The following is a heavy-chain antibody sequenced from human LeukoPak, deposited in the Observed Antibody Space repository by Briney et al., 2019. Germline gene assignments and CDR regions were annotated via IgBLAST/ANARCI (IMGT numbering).Heavy chain of an antibody. CDR3: AIIYTSAWVGLDV. CDR1: GLPFRDFS. J-gene: IGHJ6*02. Sequence: GGSLRLPCAPPGLPFRDFSINWVRPAPGKGLGLISYISSSASTIYYADSVKGRFTISRDNAKSSLYLQMNSLRVEDTAVYYCAIIYTSAWVGLDVWGHGTTVTVSS. V-gene: IGHV3-48*04. D-gene: IGHD6-19*01. CDR2: ISSSASTI.